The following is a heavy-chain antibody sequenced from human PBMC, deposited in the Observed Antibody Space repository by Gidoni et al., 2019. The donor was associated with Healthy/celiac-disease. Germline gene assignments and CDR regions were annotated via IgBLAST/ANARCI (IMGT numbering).Heavy chain of an antibody. CDR3: ARAGYIRGAFDI. D-gene: IGHD6-13*01. CDR1: GGSISSGSYY. J-gene: IGHJ3*02. V-gene: IGHV4-61*02. Sequence: QVQLQESGPGLVTPSQTLSLTCTVSGGSISSGSYYWSWIRQPAGKGLEWIGRIYTSGSTNYNPSLKSRVTMSVDTSKNQFSLKLSSVTAADTAVYYCARAGYIRGAFDIWGQGTMVTVSS. CDR2: IYTSGST.